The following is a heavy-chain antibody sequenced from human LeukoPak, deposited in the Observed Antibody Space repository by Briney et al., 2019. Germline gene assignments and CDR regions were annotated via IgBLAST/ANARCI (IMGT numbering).Heavy chain of an antibody. CDR3: ARFAAWFDP. J-gene: IGHJ5*02. V-gene: IGHV4-39*07. CDR1: GGSISSSSYY. Sequence: SETLSLTCNVSGGSISSSSYYWGWIRQPPGKGLEWIGSFYYSGSTNYNPSLKSRVTISVDTSKNQFSLKLSSVTAADTAVYYCARFAAWFDPWGQGTLVTVSS. D-gene: IGHD6-13*01. CDR2: FYYSGST.